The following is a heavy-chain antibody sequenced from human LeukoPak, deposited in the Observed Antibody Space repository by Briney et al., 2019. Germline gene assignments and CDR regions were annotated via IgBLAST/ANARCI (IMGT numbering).Heavy chain of an antibody. CDR3: ARGLYSFGSVGYYYDY. CDR1: GGSISTDY. Sequence: PSETLSLTCTVSGGSISTDYWSWIRQTPGKGLEYIGYVYYSGSTNYNPSLKSRVSMSVDRSKNKFSLKLNSVTAADTAVYYCARGLYSFGSVGYYYDYWGQGTLVTVSS. J-gene: IGHJ4*02. CDR2: VYYSGST. D-gene: IGHD3-22*01. V-gene: IGHV4-59*01.